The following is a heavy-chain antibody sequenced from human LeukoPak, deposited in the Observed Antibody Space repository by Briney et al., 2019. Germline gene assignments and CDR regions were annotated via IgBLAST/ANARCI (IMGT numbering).Heavy chain of an antibody. CDR1: GGSISSYY. D-gene: IGHD3-10*01. V-gene: IGHV4-34*01. J-gene: IGHJ4*02. CDR3: ARGNRQLAYYGSGSRLPYDS. Sequence: PSETLSLTCTVSGGSISSYYWSWIRQPPGKGLEWIGEVNHFESISYNPSLKGRATISADTSKNQLSLKLSSVSAADTAVYYCARGNRQLAYYGSGSRLPYDSWGQGTLVTVSS. CDR2: VNHFESI.